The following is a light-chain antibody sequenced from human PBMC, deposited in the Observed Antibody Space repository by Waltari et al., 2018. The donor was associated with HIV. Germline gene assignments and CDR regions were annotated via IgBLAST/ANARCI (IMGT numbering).Light chain of an antibody. Sequence: SALTQPATVSGYPGQSITISCTGTSSAVGNYNLVPWYQQNPGKAPKLMIYEGIKRPSGVSNRISGSKSGNTASLTISGLQAEDEADYYCCSYGGSSNWVFGGGTKLTVL. CDR3: CSYGGSSNWV. J-gene: IGLJ3*02. CDR1: SSAVGNYNL. CDR2: EGI. V-gene: IGLV2-23*01.